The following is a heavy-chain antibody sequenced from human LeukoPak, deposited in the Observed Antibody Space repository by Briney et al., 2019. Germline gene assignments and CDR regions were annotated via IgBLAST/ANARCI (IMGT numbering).Heavy chain of an antibody. Sequence: PGGPLRLSCAASGFTFSSYAMHWVRQAPGKGLVWVSRINSDGSSTSYADSVKGRFTISRDNAKNTLYLQMNSLRAEDTAVYYCARSPGAITMPTDYFDYWGQGTLVTVSS. CDR3: ARSPGAITMPTDYFDY. CDR2: INSDGSST. D-gene: IGHD3-10*01. CDR1: GFTFSSYA. J-gene: IGHJ4*02. V-gene: IGHV3-74*01.